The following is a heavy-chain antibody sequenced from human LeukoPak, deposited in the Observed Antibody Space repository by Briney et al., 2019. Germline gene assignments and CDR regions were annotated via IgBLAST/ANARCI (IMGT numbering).Heavy chain of an antibody. V-gene: IGHV3-7*03. D-gene: IGHD5-18*01. CDR2: IKQDGSQK. CDR1: GFTFSSYW. CDR3: AKDTDSYGPHYFDY. Sequence: PGGSLRLSCEVSGFTFSSYWMSWVRQAPGKGLEWVANIKQDGSQKYYVDSVKGRFTISRDNAKNSLYLQMNSLRAEDTALYYCAKDTDSYGPHYFDYWGQGTLVTVSS. J-gene: IGHJ4*02.